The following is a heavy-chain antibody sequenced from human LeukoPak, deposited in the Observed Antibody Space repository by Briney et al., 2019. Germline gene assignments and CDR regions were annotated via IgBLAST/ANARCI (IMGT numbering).Heavy chain of an antibody. J-gene: IGHJ4*02. CDR1: GFTFSNYG. V-gene: IGHV3-33*06. CDR2: IWYDGSYK. D-gene: IGHD6-13*01. Sequence: GSLRLSCAASGFTFSNYGMHWVRQAPGKGLDWVAVIWYDGSYKYYADSVKGRFTISRDNSKNTLYLQMNSLRAEDTAVYYCAKVVQYTASTGTGLDYWGQGTLVTASS. CDR3: AKVVQYTASTGTGLDY.